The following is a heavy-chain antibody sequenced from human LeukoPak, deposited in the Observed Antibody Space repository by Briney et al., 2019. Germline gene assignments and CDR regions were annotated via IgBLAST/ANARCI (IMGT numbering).Heavy chain of an antibody. CDR2: ISAYNGNT. D-gene: IGHD2-21*02. CDR1: GYTFTSYG. J-gene: IGHJ4*02. CDR3: AREVVTAIQYYFDY. Sequence: ASVKVSCKASGYTFTSYGISWVRQAPGQGLEWMGWISAYNGNTNYAQKLQGRVTMTTDTSTSTAYMVLRSLRSDDTAVYYCAREVVTAIQYYFDYWGQGTLVTVSS. V-gene: IGHV1-18*01.